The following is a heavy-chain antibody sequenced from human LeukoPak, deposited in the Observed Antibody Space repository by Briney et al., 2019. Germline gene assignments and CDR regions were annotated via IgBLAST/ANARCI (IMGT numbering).Heavy chain of an antibody. CDR3: ARDRGTDNNTFDI. CDR2: IYTSGSN. CDR1: GGSISSYY. Sequence: SETLPLPHPGSGGSISSYYLRWIGQPAGKGLEWIGRIYTSGSNNYNHSLKSRANNQVDTSQNHFSLKLSSVTAADTAVYYLARDRGTDNNTFDIWGQGTMVTVSS. J-gene: IGHJ3*02. D-gene: IGHD3-10*01. V-gene: IGHV4-4*07.